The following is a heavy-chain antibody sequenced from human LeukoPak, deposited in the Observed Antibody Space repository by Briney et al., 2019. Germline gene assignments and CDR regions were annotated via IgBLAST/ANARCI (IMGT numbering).Heavy chain of an antibody. Sequence: GRSLRLSCAASGLTLSSYGMHWVRQAPGKGLEWVAFIRYDGSNKYYADSVKGRFTISRENTKNPLFLPLKSLGAEDEVVFSCARYSTSSNYWGQGTLVTVSS. CDR1: GLTLSSYG. V-gene: IGHV3-30*02. D-gene: IGHD6-6*01. CDR3: ARYSTSSNY. J-gene: IGHJ4*02. CDR2: IRYDGSNK.